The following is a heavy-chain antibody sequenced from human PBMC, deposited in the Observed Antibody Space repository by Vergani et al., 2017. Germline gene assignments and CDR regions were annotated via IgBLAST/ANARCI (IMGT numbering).Heavy chain of an antibody. CDR2: ISYDGSNK. CDR3: AKDRYCDWSSDY. Sequence: QVQLVESGGGVVQPGRSLRLSCAASGFTFSSYGMHWVRQAPGKGLEWVAVISYDGSNKYYADSVKGRFTISRDNSKNTLYLQMNSLRAEDTAVYYCAKDRYCDWSSDYWGQGTLVTVSS. J-gene: IGHJ4*02. V-gene: IGHV3-30*18. CDR1: GFTFSSYG. D-gene: IGHD3-9*01.